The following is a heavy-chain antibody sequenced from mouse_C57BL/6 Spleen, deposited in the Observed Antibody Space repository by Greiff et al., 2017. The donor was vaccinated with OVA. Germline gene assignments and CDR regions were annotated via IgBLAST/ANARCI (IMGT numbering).Heavy chain of an antibody. J-gene: IGHJ1*03. V-gene: IGHV1-55*01. CDR2: IYPGSGST. CDR1: GYTFTSYW. D-gene: IGHD2-5*01. Sequence: VQLQQPGAELVKPGASVKMSCKASGYTFTSYWITWVKQRPGQGLEWIGDIYPGSGSTNYNEKFKSKATLTVDTSSSTAYMQLSSLTSEDSAVYYCARTYSNCEYFDVWGTGTTVTVSS. CDR3: ARTYSNCEYFDV.